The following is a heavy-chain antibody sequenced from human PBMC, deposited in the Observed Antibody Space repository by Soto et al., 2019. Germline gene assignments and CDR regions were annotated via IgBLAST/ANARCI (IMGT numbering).Heavy chain of an antibody. D-gene: IGHD5-12*01. J-gene: IGHJ4*02. CDR1: GGSFSGYY. Sequence: SETLSLTCAVYGGSFSGYYWSWIRQPPGKGLEWIGEINHSGSTNYNPSLKSRVTISVDTSKNQFSLKLSSVTAADTAVYYCARRSEYSGYEGTFDYWGQGTLVTVSS. CDR3: ARRSEYSGYEGTFDY. V-gene: IGHV4-34*01. CDR2: INHSGST.